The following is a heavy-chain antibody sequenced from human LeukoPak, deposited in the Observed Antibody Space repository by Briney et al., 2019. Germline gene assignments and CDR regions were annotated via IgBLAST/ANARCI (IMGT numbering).Heavy chain of an antibody. J-gene: IGHJ6*03. D-gene: IGHD4-11*01. CDR1: GGSISSSSYH. CDR3: ARRARGDYSNSYYMDV. CDR2: IYYSGST. Sequence: PSETLSLTCTVSGGSISSSSYHWGWIRQPPGKGLEWIGSIYYSGSTYYNPSLKSRVTISVDTSKNQFSLKLSSVTAADTAVYYWARRARGDYSNSYYMDVWGKGTTVTVSS. V-gene: IGHV4-39*01.